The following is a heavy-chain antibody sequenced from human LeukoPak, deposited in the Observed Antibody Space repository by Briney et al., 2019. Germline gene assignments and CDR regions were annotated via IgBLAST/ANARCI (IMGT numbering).Heavy chain of an antibody. J-gene: IGHJ4*02. CDR1: GYTFTSYG. CDR3: AGVDSSGYYYGY. Sequence: ASVKVSCKASGYTFTSYGISWVRQAPGRGLEWMGWISAYNGNTNYAQKLQGRVTMTTDTSTSTAYMELRSLRSDDTAVYYCAGVDSSGYYYGYWGQGTLVTVSS. V-gene: IGHV1-18*01. D-gene: IGHD3-22*01. CDR2: ISAYNGNT.